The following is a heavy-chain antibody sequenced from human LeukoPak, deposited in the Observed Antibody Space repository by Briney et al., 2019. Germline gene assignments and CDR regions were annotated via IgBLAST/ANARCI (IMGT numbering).Heavy chain of an antibody. J-gene: IGHJ6*04. CDR3: AKDQTRNYYYGMDV. V-gene: IGHV3-30*18. CDR1: GFTFSSYG. CDR2: ISYDGSNK. Sequence: GGTLRLSCAASGFTFSSYGMHWVRQAPGKGLEWVGVISYDGSNKYYADSVKGRFTISRDNSKNTLYLQMNRLRAEDTAVYYCAKDQTRNYYYGMDVWGKGTTVTVSS.